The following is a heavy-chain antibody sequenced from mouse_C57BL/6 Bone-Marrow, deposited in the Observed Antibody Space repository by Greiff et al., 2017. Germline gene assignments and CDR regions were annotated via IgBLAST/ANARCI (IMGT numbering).Heavy chain of an antibody. V-gene: IGHV5-12*01. J-gene: IGHJ4*01. CDR1: GFTFSDYY. Sequence: EVQVVESGGGLVQPGGSLKLSCAASGFTFSDYYMYWVRQTPEKRLEWVAYISNGGGSTYYPDTVTGRFTISRDNAKNPLYLQMSRLKSEDTAMYYCARWFYYYAMYYGGQGTSVTVSS. CDR2: ISNGGGST. D-gene: IGHD2-2*01. CDR3: ARWFYYYAMYY.